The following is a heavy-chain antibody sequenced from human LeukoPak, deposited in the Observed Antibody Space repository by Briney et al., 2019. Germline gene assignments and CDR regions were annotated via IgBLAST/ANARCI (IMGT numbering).Heavy chain of an antibody. CDR3: AKDFSVAMDYFDY. V-gene: IGHV3-30*18. Sequence: PGGSLRLSCAASGFTFSSYGMHWVRQAPGKGLEWVAVISYDGSNKYYADSVKGRSTISRDNSKNTLYLQMNSLRAEDTAVYYCAKDFSVAMDYFDYWGQGTLVTVSS. D-gene: IGHD6-19*01. CDR2: ISYDGSNK. CDR1: GFTFSSYG. J-gene: IGHJ4*02.